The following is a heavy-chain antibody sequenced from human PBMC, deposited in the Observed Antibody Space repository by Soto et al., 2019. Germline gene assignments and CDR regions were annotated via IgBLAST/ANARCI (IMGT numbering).Heavy chain of an antibody. Sequence: QVQLQESGPGVVKTSQTLSLTCTVSGGSIRRRGYYWSWIRHRPGEGLQWIVFFYYSGITDYNPSLRSRAVISADTSNNQVFLQLSSVTAADTAVYYCASSGAREGDWFDPWGQGTLVTVSS. CDR3: ASSGAREGDWFDP. V-gene: IGHV4-31*03. CDR2: FYYSGIT. J-gene: IGHJ5*02. D-gene: IGHD3-16*01. CDR1: GGSIRRRGYY.